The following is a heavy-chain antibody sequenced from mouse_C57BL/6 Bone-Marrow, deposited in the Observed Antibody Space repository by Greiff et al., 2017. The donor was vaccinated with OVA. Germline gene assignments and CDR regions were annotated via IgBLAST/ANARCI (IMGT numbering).Heavy chain of an antibody. V-gene: IGHV1-15*01. J-gene: IGHJ4*01. CDR3: TRGGLRRGMDY. CDR1: GYTFTDYE. CDR2: IDPETGGT. Sequence: VQLVESGAELVRPGASVTLSCKASGYTFTDYEMHWVKQTPVHGLEWIGAIDPETGGTAYNQKFKGKAILTADKSSSTAYMELRSLTSEDSAVYYCTRGGLRRGMDYWGQGTSVTVSS. D-gene: IGHD2-4*01.